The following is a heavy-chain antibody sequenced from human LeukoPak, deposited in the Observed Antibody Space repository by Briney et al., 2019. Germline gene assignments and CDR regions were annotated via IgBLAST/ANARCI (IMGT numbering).Heavy chain of an antibody. V-gene: IGHV1-46*01. J-gene: IGHJ6*03. D-gene: IGHD3-10*01. CDR1: GYTFTSYY. CDR3: ARDPDRGPGIYYYYYMDV. Sequence: ASVKVSCKASGYTFTSYYMHWVRQAPGQGLEWMGIINPSGGSTSYAQKFQGRVTMTRDMSTSTVYMELSSLRSEDTAVYYCARDPDRGPGIYYYYYMDVWGKGTTVTVSS. CDR2: INPSGGST.